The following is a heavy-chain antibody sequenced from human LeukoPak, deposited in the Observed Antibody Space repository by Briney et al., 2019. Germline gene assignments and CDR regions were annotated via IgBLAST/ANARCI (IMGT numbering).Heavy chain of an antibody. D-gene: IGHD2-2*01. CDR3: ARDPRWLTPDCTSTSCYENYFDP. Sequence: SETLSLTCGVSGYSISSGYQWAWIRQSSGKGLEWIGSIYHSGSAHYNPSLKSRVTISVETSKNQFSLNMYSVTAADTAVYYCARDPRWLTPDCTSTSCYENYFDPWGQGTLVTVSS. CDR1: GYSISSGYQ. V-gene: IGHV4-38-2*02. J-gene: IGHJ5*02. CDR2: IYHSGSA.